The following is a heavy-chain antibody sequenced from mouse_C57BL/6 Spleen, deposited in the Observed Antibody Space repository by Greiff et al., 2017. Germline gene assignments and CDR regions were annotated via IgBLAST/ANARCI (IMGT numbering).Heavy chain of an antibody. CDR3: GRSRGLDDGYCEDARDY. V-gene: IGHV1-11*01. J-gene: IGHJ4*01. D-gene: IGHD2-3*01. Sequence: LVESGAELASPGASVPLSCKASGYTFTDHILNWVKKRPGQGLEWIGRIYPVSGATNYNQKFMGQAIFSVDRSDSRVYMGLNSLTSEDPAVYYCGRSRGLDDGYCEDARDYWGQGTSVAVSS. CDR2: IYPVSGAT. CDR1: GYTFTDHI.